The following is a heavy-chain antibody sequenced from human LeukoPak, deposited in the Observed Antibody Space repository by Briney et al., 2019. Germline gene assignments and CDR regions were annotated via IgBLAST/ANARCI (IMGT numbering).Heavy chain of an antibody. J-gene: IGHJ4*02. CDR1: GLAVSGNY. CDR3: ARGYSSSSWSLFDY. D-gene: IGHD6-6*01. V-gene: IGHV3-53*01. Sequence: GGSLRLSCAASGLAVSGNYMSWVRQAPGKGLEWVSIIYSGGSTYYADSVKGRFTISRDNSKNTLSLQMNSLRAEDTAVYYCARGYSSSSWSLFDYWGQGTLVTVSS. CDR2: IYSGGST.